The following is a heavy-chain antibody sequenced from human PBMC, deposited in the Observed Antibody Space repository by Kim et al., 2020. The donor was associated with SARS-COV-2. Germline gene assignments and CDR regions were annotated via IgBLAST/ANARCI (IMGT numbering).Heavy chain of an antibody. D-gene: IGHD3-10*01. CDR3: AKSLRGSGGTYYFDY. Sequence: GGSLRLSCAASRFTFTTYAMSWVRQAPGKGLEWVSTISGSGGNSYYADSVKGRFTISRDNSKNTLYLQMNSLRAEDTAIYYCAKSLRGSGGTYYFDYWGQGTLVTVSS. CDR1: RFTFTTYA. V-gene: IGHV3-23*01. CDR2: ISGSGGNS. J-gene: IGHJ4*02.